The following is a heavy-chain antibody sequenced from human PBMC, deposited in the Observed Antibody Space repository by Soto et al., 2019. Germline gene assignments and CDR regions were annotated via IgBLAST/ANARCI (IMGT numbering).Heavy chain of an antibody. Sequence: QVQLVQSGAEEKKPGASVKVSCKASGYTFTSYAMHWVRQAPGQRLEWMGWINAGNGNTKYSQKFQGRVKITSDTSARTAYMELSSLRSEDTAVYFCARARVVVTAPDYWGQGTLVTVSS. CDR2: INAGNGNT. V-gene: IGHV1-3*05. CDR1: GYTFTSYA. D-gene: IGHD2-21*02. J-gene: IGHJ4*02. CDR3: ARARVVVTAPDY.